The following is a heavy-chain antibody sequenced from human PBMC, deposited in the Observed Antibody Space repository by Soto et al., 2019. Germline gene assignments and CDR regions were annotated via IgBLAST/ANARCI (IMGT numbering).Heavy chain of an antibody. CDR3: ARRQWLDY. CDR1: GFTFSSYA. Sequence: QMQLVESGGGVVQPGRSLRLSCAASGFTFSSYAMHWVRQAPGKGLEWVAVISYDGSNKYYADSVKGRFTISRDNSKNTLYLQMNSLRAEDTAVYYCARRQWLDYWGQGTLVTVSS. CDR2: ISYDGSNK. V-gene: IGHV3-30-3*01. D-gene: IGHD6-19*01. J-gene: IGHJ4*02.